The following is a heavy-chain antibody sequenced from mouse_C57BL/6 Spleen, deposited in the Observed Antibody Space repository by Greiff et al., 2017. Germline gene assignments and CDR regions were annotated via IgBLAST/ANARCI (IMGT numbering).Heavy chain of an antibody. CDR3: TSYAMDY. CDR1: GFNIKDDY. CDR2: IDPENGDT. V-gene: IGHV14-4*01. J-gene: IGHJ4*01. Sequence: EVQLQQSGAELVRPGASVKLSCTASGFNIKDDYMHWVKQRPEQGLEWIGWIDPENGDTEYASKFQGKATITADTSSNTAYLQLSSLTSEDTSVYYDTSYAMDYWGQGTSVTVSS.